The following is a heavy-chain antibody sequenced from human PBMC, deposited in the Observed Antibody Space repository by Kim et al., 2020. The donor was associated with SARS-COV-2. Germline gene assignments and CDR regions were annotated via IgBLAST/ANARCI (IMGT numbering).Heavy chain of an antibody. D-gene: IGHD3-3*01. CDR1: GFTFSSYA. CDR2: ISYDGSNK. CDR3: GKPRAITIFGVVIITHYYYDDGMDV. V-gene: IGHV3-30*04. J-gene: IGHJ6*02. Sequence: GGSLRLSCAASGFTFSSYAMHWVRQDPGKGLAWVAVISYDGSNKYYADSVKGRFTISRDNSNNTLYQQMNSLRAEDTAEYYCGKPRAITIFGVVIITHYYYDDGMDVWGQGTTGYGSS.